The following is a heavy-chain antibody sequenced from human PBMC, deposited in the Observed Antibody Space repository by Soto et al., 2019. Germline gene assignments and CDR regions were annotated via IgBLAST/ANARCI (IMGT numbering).Heavy chain of an antibody. Sequence: GGSLRLSCAASGFTFSSYGMHWVRQAPGKGMEWVAVIWYDGSNKYYADSVKGRFTISRDNSKNTLYLQMNSLRAEDTAVYYCARDLKGDTAMAPYYYYGMDVWGQGTTVTVSS. J-gene: IGHJ6*02. CDR1: GFTFSSYG. CDR2: IWYDGSNK. D-gene: IGHD5-18*01. V-gene: IGHV3-33*08. CDR3: ARDLKGDTAMAPYYYYGMDV.